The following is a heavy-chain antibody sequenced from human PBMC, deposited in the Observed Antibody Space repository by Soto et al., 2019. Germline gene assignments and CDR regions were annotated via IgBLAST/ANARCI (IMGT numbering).Heavy chain of an antibody. CDR1: GDSLRSSYHY. Sequence: SETLSLTCTVSGDSLRSSYHYWGWIRQLPGKGLEWIGSIYYTGNTYYNPSLKSRVSISVDMATNEISLRLRAESIADTAVYYCVRVEMYAGEFNPNFDRWGKGALVTVSS. D-gene: IGHD2-8*01. CDR3: VRVEMYAGEFNPNFDR. CDR2: IYYTGNT. J-gene: IGHJ4*02. V-gene: IGHV4-39*01.